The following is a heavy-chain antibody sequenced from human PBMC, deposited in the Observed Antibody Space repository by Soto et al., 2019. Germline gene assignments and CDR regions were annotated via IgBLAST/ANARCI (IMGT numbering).Heavy chain of an antibody. CDR1: GGSFSGYY. Sequence: SETLSLTCAVYGGSFSGYYWSWIRQPPGKGLEWIGEINHSGSTNYNPSLKSRVTISVDTSKNQFSLKLSSVTAADTAVYYCAWVGAGVAGFVDYWGQGTLVTVSS. V-gene: IGHV4-34*01. CDR3: AWVGAGVAGFVDY. J-gene: IGHJ4*02. CDR2: INHSGST. D-gene: IGHD6-19*01.